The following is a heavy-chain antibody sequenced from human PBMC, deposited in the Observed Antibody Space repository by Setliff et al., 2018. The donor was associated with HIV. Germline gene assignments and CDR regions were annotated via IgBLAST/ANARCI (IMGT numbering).Heavy chain of an antibody. Sequence: PGESLKISCAASGFFVNNYHMTWVRQAPAKGPERVSVVHSDGSIYYAVSVDGRFTVSRDSFNNMVFLQMTDLRPADTAIYYCSALYKDYWGQGVLVTVSS. D-gene: IGHD1-20*01. CDR2: VHSDGSI. J-gene: IGHJ4*02. CDR1: GFFVNNYH. V-gene: IGHV3-53*05. CDR3: SALYKDY.